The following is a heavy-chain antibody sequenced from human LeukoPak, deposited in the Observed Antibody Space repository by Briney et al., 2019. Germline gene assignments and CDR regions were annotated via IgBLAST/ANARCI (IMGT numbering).Heavy chain of an antibody. Sequence: SETLSLTCIVSGVSISNDSWSWIRQPPGKRLEWIGYIYNSGSTNYDPSLASRVSFSVVTSENQFSLKLSSVTAADTAVYYCARRYYDILTGYIRFDYWGQGILVTVSS. CDR3: ARRYYDILTGYIRFDY. D-gene: IGHD3-9*01. CDR2: IYNSGST. CDR1: GVSISNDS. V-gene: IGHV4-59*08. J-gene: IGHJ4*02.